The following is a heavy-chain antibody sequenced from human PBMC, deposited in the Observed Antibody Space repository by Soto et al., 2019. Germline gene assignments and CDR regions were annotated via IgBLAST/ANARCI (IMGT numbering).Heavy chain of an antibody. J-gene: IGHJ4*02. V-gene: IGHV4-39*01. Sequence: QLQLQASGPGLVKPSETLSLTCTVSGGSISSSSYYWGWIRQPPGKGLAWVGRIYYSGSTYYNPSLKSRITISADTSKNQFSLKLSSVTAADTAVYYCAVSRYSDFGSGYHHDYWGQGTLVTVSS. D-gene: IGHD3-3*01. CDR3: AVSRYSDFGSGYHHDY. CDR1: GGSISSSSYY. CDR2: IYYSGST.